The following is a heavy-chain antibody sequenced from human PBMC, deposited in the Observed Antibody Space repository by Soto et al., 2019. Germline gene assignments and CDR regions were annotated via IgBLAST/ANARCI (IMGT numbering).Heavy chain of an antibody. V-gene: IGHV3-7*05. J-gene: IGHJ4*02. CDR1: GLTFCTYW. CDR2: IKQDGSEK. CDR3: ASRYLEYCSSASCSAPYDF. Sequence: GGSLRLSCAASGLTFCTYWMSWVRPAPGKGLEWVANIKQDGSEKYYVDSVKGRFTISRDNTKKSLYLQMNSLRAEDTAVYYCASRYLEYCSSASCSAPYDFWGQGTLVTVSS. D-gene: IGHD2-2*01.